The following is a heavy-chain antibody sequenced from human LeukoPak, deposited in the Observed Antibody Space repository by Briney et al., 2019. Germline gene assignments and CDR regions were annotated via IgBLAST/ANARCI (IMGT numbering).Heavy chain of an antibody. Sequence: GGSLRLSCAASGFTFSSYAMSWVRQAPGKGLEWVSAISGSGGSTYYADSVKGRFTISRDNSKNTLYLQMNSLRAEDTAVNYCAKEMYYDFWSGYETFWGQGTLVTVSS. J-gene: IGHJ4*02. CDR2: ISGSGGST. V-gene: IGHV3-23*01. D-gene: IGHD3-3*01. CDR1: GFTFSSYA. CDR3: AKEMYYDFWSGYETF.